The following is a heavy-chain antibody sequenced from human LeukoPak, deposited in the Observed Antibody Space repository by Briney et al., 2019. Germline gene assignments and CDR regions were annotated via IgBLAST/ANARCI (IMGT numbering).Heavy chain of an antibody. J-gene: IGHJ4*02. V-gene: IGHV1-69*04. Sequence: VASVTVSCKASGGTFSSYAISWVRQAPGQGLEWMGRIIPILGIANYAQKFQGRVTITADKSTSTAYMELSSLRSEDTAVYYCASGGRRYYYDSSGYCAYWGQGTLVTVSS. CDR3: ASGGRRYYYDSSGYCAY. D-gene: IGHD3-22*01. CDR1: GGTFSSYA. CDR2: IIPILGIA.